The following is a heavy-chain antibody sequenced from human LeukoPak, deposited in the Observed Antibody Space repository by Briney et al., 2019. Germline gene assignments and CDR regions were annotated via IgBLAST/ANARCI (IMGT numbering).Heavy chain of an antibody. V-gene: IGHV1-8*03. J-gene: IGHJ5*02. D-gene: IGHD6-13*01. CDR1: GYTFTSYD. CDR3: ARRPPRQQLVRLGWGFDP. Sequence: ASVKVSCEASGYTFTSYDINWVRQATGQGLEWMGWMNPNSGNTGYAQKFQGRVTITRNTSISTAYMELSSLRSEDTAVYYCARRPPRQQLVRLGWGFDPWGQGTLVTVSS. CDR2: MNPNSGNT.